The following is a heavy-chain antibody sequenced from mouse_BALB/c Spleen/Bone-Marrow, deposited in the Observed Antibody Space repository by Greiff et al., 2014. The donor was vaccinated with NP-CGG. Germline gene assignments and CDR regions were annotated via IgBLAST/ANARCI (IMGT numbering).Heavy chain of an antibody. D-gene: IGHD1-1*01. J-gene: IGHJ4*01. CDR2: VNPNNGST. CDR3: ASIYGGWAMDY. V-gene: IGHV1-26*01. CDR1: GYSFTGYY. Sequence: LVEPGASVKISCKASGYSFTGYYMHWVKQSHGKSLEWIGRVNPNNGSTSYNQKFKGKAILTVDKSSSTAYMELRSLTSEDSAVYYCASIYGGWAMDYWGQGTSVTVSS.